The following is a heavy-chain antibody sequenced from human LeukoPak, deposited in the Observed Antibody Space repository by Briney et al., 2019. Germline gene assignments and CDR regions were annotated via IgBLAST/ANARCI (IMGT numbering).Heavy chain of an antibody. CDR1: GFTFSSYA. D-gene: IGHD6-13*01. CDR3: ARADDSSSWRGPDY. J-gene: IGHJ4*02. Sequence: PGGSPRLSCAASGFTFSSYAMSWVRQAPGKGLEWVSAISGSGGSTYYADSVKGRFTISRDNSKNTLYPQMNSLRAEDTAVYYCARADDSSSWRGPDYWGQGTLVTVSS. CDR2: ISGSGGST. V-gene: IGHV3-23*01.